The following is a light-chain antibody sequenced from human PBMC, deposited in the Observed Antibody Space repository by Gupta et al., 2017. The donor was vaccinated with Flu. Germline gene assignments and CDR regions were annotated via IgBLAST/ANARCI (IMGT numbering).Light chain of an antibody. J-gene: IGKJ1*01. V-gene: IGKV1-39*01. CDR2: AAS. CDR3: QQSYSTPRT. CDR1: QSISSY. Sequence: DIQMTQSPSSLSASVGDRVTITCLASQSISSYLNWYQQKPGKAPKLLIYAASRLQSGVPSRFSGSGSGTDFTLTISRLQPEDFATYYCQQSYSTPRTFGQGTKVEIK.